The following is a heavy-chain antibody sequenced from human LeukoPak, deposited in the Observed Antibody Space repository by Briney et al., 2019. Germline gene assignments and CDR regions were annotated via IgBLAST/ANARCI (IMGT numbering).Heavy chain of an antibody. CDR3: AKDRGIVVVFDAFDI. D-gene: IGHD3-22*01. CDR1: GFTFSNAW. Sequence: GGSLRLSCAASGFTFSNAWMSWVRQAPGKGLEWVGRIKSKTDGGTTDYAAPVKGRFTISRDDSKNTLYLQMNSLRAEDTAVYYCAKDRGIVVVFDAFDIWGQGTMVTVSS. CDR2: IKSKTDGGTT. J-gene: IGHJ3*02. V-gene: IGHV3-15*01.